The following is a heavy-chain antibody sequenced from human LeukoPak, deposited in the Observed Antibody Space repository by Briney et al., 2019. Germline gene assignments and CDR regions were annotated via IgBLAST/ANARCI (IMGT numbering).Heavy chain of an antibody. CDR3: AIEIRSRQNYNWFDP. V-gene: IGHV1-18*01. CDR1: GYTFTSYG. Sequence: ASVKVSCKASGYTFTSYGISWVRQAPGQGLEWMGWISAYNGNTNYAQKLQGRVTMTTDTSTSTAYMELRSLRSDDTAVYYCAIEIRSRQNYNWFDPWGQGTLVTVSS. CDR2: ISAYNGNT. J-gene: IGHJ5*02.